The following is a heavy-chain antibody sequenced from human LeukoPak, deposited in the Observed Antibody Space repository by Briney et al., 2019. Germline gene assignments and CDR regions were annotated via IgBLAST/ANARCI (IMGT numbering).Heavy chain of an antibody. D-gene: IGHD3-9*01. CDR1: GGSFSGYY. CDR2: IYTSGST. CDR3: ARERGHYDILTGITVPYYYYMDV. V-gene: IGHV4-59*10. J-gene: IGHJ6*03. Sequence: SETLSLTCAVYGGSFSGYYWSWIRQPAGKGLEWIGRIYTSGSTNYNPSLKSRVTMSVDTSKNQFSLKLSSVTAADTAVYYCARERGHYDILTGITVPYYYYMDVWGKGTTVTISS.